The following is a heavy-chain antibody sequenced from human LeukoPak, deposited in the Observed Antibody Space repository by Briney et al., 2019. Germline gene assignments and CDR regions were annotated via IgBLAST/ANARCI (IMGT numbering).Heavy chain of an antibody. CDR2: ISGSGATT. Sequence: GGSLRLSCAASGFTFSKYAISWVRQAPGKGLEWVSAISGSGATTYYADSVKGRFSISRDNSRNTLYLQMNSLRAEDTAIYYCAKDKLGGTNANYFDSWGQGTLVTVSS. D-gene: IGHD1-26*01. V-gene: IGHV3-23*01. J-gene: IGHJ4*02. CDR3: AKDKLGGTNANYFDS. CDR1: GFTFSKYA.